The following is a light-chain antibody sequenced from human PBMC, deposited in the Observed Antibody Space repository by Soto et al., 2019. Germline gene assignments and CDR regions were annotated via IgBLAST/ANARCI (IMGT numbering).Light chain of an antibody. CDR1: QSIGSW. Sequence: DIQMTQSPSTLSASVGDRVTITCRASQSIGSWLAWYQQKPGKAPKLLIYKASSLESGVPSRFSGSGSGTEFTRPISSLHPDDFASYYCQQYGSYSPWTFGQGTKVEIK. CDR3: QQYGSYSPWT. V-gene: IGKV1-5*03. J-gene: IGKJ1*01. CDR2: KAS.